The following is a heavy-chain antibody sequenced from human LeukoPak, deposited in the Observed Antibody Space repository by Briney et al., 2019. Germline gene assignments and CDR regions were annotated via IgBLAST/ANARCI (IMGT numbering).Heavy chain of an antibody. Sequence: ASVKVSCKASGGTFSSYAISWVRQAPGQGLEWMGGIIPIFGTANYAQKFQGRVTITTDESTSTAYMELSSLRSEDTAVYYCARGRDGYNPGVDYWGQGTLVTVSS. D-gene: IGHD5-24*01. V-gene: IGHV1-69*05. CDR3: ARGRDGYNPGVDY. CDR1: GGTFSSYA. CDR2: IIPIFGTA. J-gene: IGHJ4*02.